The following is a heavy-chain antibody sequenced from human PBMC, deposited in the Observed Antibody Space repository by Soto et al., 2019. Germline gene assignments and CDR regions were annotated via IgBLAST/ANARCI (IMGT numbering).Heavy chain of an antibody. Sequence: SGPAGEPTQTLTLTCTFSGFSLSTSGMCVSWIRQPPGKALEWLALIDWDDDKYYSTSLKTRLTISKDTSKNHVVLTMTNIDPVDTATFYCARTEYSGYDSLYSYGMDVWGQGTTVT. J-gene: IGHJ6*02. CDR1: GFSLSTSGMC. CDR2: IDWDDDK. D-gene: IGHD5-12*01. CDR3: ARTEYSGYDSLYSYGMDV. V-gene: IGHV2-70*01.